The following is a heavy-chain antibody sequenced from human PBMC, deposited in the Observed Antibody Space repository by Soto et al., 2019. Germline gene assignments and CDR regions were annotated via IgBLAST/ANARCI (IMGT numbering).Heavy chain of an antibody. CDR2: IYYSGST. Sequence: QLQLQESGPGLVKPSETLSLTCTVSGGSISSSSYYWGWIRQPPGTGLEWIGCIYYSGSTYYNPSRKSRVSKSGETSKNQLSLNLSSRPAADTAVYYCATLPSSSWQDYYYYGMDVWGQGTTVTASS. D-gene: IGHD6-13*01. V-gene: IGHV4-39*01. J-gene: IGHJ6*02. CDR1: GGSISSSSYY. CDR3: ATLPSSSWQDYYYYGMDV.